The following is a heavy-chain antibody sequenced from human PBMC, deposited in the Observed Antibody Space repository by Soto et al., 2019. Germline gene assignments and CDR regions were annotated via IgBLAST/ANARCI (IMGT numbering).Heavy chain of an antibody. V-gene: IGHV3-21*01. CDR1: GFTFSSYS. Sequence: GGSLRLSCAASGFTFSSYSMNWVRQAPGKGLEWVSSISSSSSYIYYADSVKGRFTISRDNAKNSLYLQMNSLRAEDTAVYYCARVEVRYCISTSCYGYYYYGMDVWGQGTTVTVSS. J-gene: IGHJ6*02. CDR2: ISSSSSYI. CDR3: ARVEVRYCISTSCYGYYYYGMDV. D-gene: IGHD2-2*01.